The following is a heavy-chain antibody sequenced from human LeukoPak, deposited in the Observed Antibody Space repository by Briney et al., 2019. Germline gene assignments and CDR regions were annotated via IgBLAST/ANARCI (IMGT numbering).Heavy chain of an antibody. CDR1: GFTFSNAW. Sequence: KSGGSLRLSCAASGFTFSNAWMNWVRQAPGKGLEWLGRIKTNSDGGTTDYAAPVNGRFTISRDDSKNTVYLQMNSLKTEDTAVYYCTAYGFDYWGQGTLVTVSS. V-gene: IGHV3-15*01. J-gene: IGHJ4*02. CDR2: IKTNSDGGTT. CDR3: TAYGFDY. D-gene: IGHD3-10*01.